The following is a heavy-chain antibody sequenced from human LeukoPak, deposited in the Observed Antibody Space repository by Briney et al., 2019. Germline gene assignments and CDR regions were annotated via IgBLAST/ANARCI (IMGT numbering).Heavy chain of an antibody. J-gene: IGHJ6*03. Sequence: GGSLRLSCAASGFTFSTYWMHWVRQAPGKGLVWVSRIKYDGSMTTYGDSVKGRFSISRDTSKNTLYLQMNSLRAEDTAIYYCAKVYNYYYNMDVWDKGTTVTVSS. CDR1: GFTFSTYW. CDR3: AKVYNYYYNMDV. CDR2: IKYDGSMT. V-gene: IGHV3-74*01.